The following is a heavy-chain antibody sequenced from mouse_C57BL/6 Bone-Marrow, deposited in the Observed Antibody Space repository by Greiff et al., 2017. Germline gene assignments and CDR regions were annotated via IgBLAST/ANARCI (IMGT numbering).Heavy chain of an antibody. D-gene: IGHD2-3*01. J-gene: IGHJ3*01. CDR2: ISDGGSYT. CDR1: GFTFSSYA. Sequence: EVKLVESGGGLVKPGGSLKLSCAASGFTFSSYAMSWVRQTPEKRLAWVATISDGGSYTYYPDNVKGRFTISRDNAKNNLYLQMSHLKSEDTAMYYCALIRWLPFAYWGQGTLVTVSA. CDR3: ALIRWLPFAY. V-gene: IGHV5-4*03.